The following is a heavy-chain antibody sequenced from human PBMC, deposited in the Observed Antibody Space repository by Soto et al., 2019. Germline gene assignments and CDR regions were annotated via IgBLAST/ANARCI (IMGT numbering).Heavy chain of an antibody. CDR1: GYTFTSYG. D-gene: IGHD2-2*02. V-gene: IGHV1-18*04. Sequence: ASVKVSCKASGYTFTSYGINWVRQAPGQGLEWMGWISAYNGNTHYAQKLQGRVTMTTDTSTSTAYMELRSLRSDDTAVYYCARDRDIVVVPAAIGYGMDVWGQGTTVTVSS. CDR2: ISAYNGNT. J-gene: IGHJ6*02. CDR3: ARDRDIVVVPAAIGYGMDV.